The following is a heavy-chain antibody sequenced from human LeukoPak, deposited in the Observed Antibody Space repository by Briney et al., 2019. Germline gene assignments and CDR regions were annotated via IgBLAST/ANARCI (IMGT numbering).Heavy chain of an antibody. Sequence: GGSLRLSCAASGFTFSTYGMNWVRQAPGKGLEWVSAISAGGGNTYYADSVKGRFTISRDDSRNTLYLQMNSLRGDDTAVYYCAKDVGKWESLHFFDYWGQGTLVTVSS. D-gene: IGHD1-26*01. CDR1: GFTFSTYG. J-gene: IGHJ4*02. CDR2: ISAGGGNT. V-gene: IGHV3-23*01. CDR3: AKDVGKWESLHFFDY.